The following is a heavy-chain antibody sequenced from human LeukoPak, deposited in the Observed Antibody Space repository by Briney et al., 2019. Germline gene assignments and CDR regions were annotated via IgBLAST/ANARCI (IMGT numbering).Heavy chain of an antibody. Sequence: PGGSLRLSCSASEFIFYSYAMHWVRQAPGRGLEYVAAITSSGSSTFHANSVKGRFTISRDNSKNTLYLQMGSLRPEDMAVYFCTRGPGYDYVWGTYRADYWGQGTLVTVSS. CDR2: ITSSGSST. CDR1: EFIFYSYA. V-gene: IGHV3-64*01. D-gene: IGHD3-16*02. J-gene: IGHJ4*02. CDR3: TRGPGYDYVWGTYRADY.